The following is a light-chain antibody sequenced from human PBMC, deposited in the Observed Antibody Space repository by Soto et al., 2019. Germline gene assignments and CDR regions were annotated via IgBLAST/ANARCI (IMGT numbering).Light chain of an antibody. CDR2: YDS. CDR3: QVWDMSSGHVV. Sequence: SYELTQPPSVSVAPGKTSSAACGGSNIGSKSVHWYQKKSGQAPVLVMYYDSDRPSVIPERFSGSNSGNTATLTISMVEAGDDADYYCQVWDMSSGHVVFGGGTKLTVL. J-gene: IGLJ3*02. V-gene: IGLV3-21*01. CDR1: NIGSKS.